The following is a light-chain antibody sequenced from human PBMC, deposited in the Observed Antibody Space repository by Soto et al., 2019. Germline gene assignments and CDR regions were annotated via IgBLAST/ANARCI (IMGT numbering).Light chain of an antibody. CDR2: EVT. CDR3: SSYTSSITYV. V-gene: IGLV2-14*01. Sequence: QSALTQPASVSGSPGQSITISCTGTSSAVGGYNYVSWYQQHPGKAPKLMIYEVTHRPSGVSNRFSGSKSGNTASLTISGLQAEDEADYYCSSYTSSITYVFGTGTKVTVL. J-gene: IGLJ1*01. CDR1: SSAVGGYNY.